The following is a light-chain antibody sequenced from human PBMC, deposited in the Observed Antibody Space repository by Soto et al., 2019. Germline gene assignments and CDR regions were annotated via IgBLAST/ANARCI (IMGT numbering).Light chain of an antibody. J-gene: IGLJ3*02. Sequence: QSALTQPASVSGSPGQSITISCAGTSSDVGYYDLVSWYQQHPGKAPKLIIFEVTERPSGISDRFSASKSGFTASLTISGLQPEDEAVYSCSSYAGHVPKFGGGTK. CDR2: EVT. CDR1: SSDVGYYDL. V-gene: IGLV2-23*02. CDR3: SSYAGHVPK.